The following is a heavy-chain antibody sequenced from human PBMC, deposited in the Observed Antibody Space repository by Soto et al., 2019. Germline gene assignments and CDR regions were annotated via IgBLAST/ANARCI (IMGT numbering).Heavy chain of an antibody. D-gene: IGHD3-9*01. Sequence: PGESLKISCKGSGYSFTSYWISWVRQMPGKGLEWMGRIDPSDSYTNYSPSFQGHVTISADKSISTAYLQWSSLKASDTAMYYCARGYYDILTGHDAFDIWGQGTMVT. CDR3: ARGYYDILTGHDAFDI. CDR2: IDPSDSYT. V-gene: IGHV5-10-1*01. CDR1: GYSFTSYW. J-gene: IGHJ3*02.